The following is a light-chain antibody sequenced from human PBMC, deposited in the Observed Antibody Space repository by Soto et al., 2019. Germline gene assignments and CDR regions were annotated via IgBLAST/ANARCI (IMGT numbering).Light chain of an antibody. CDR2: APS. Sequence: IQMTQSPSSLSAFVGDRVAITCRASQNIAPSVNWYQQKPGKAPNLLIYAPSNLQSGVPSRFSGSGSGTEFTLTISSLQPEDSATYYCQQGYITPITFGQGTRLEIK. J-gene: IGKJ5*01. CDR1: QNIAPS. V-gene: IGKV1-39*01. CDR3: QQGYITPIT.